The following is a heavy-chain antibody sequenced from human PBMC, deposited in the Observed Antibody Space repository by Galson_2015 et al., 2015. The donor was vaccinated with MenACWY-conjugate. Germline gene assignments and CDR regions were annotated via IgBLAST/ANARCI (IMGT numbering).Heavy chain of an antibody. D-gene: IGHD3-16*01. CDR1: GYTFTLYA. CDR2: INAGNGNT. V-gene: IGHV1-3*01. Sequence: SVKVSCKASGYTFTLYAMHWVRQAPGQGLEWMGWINAGNGNTTYSQKFQDRVTITRDISASTAYLELTSLGSEDTAVYYCAGGSSAQTCYVECGSVCPRGQGTL. CDR3: AGGSSAQTCYVECGSVCP. J-gene: IGHJ5*02.